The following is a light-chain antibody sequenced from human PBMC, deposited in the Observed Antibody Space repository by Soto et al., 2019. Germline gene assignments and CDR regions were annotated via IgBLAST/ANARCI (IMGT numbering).Light chain of an antibody. CDR1: QSMSTY. V-gene: IGKV1-39*01. CDR2: GAS. J-gene: IGKJ4*01. CDR3: QQTFITPPLT. Sequence: DIQMTQSPSSLSASIGDRITITCRASQSMSTYLNWYQQKPGKAPSLLIYGASTLQSGVPSRFIGSGYATDFTLTISSLQPEDFATYYCQQTFITPPLTFGGGTKVEIK.